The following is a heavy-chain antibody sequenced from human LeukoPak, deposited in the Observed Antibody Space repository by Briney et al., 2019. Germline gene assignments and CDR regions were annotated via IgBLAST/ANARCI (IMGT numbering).Heavy chain of an antibody. J-gene: IGHJ6*03. CDR3: AKSITIFGVAPYYYYMDV. Sequence: GGSLRLSCAASGFTFSSYGMHRVRQAPGKGLEWVAFIRYDGSNKYYADSVKGRFTISRDNSKNTLYLQMNSLRAEDTAVYYCAKSITIFGVAPYYYYMDVWGKGTTVTVSS. CDR1: GFTFSSYG. CDR2: IRYDGSNK. V-gene: IGHV3-30*02. D-gene: IGHD3-3*01.